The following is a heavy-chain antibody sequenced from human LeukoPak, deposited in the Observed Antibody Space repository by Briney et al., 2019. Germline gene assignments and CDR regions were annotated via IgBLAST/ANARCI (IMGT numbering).Heavy chain of an antibody. V-gene: IGHV1-2*02. Sequence: ASVKVSCKASGYTFTGYYMHWVRQAPGQGLEWMGWINPNCGGTNYAQKFQGRVTMTRDTSISTAYMELSRLRSDDTAVYYCASVVPDQLLTAGFDPWGQGTLVTVSS. D-gene: IGHD2-2*01. J-gene: IGHJ5*02. CDR3: ASVVPDQLLTAGFDP. CDR1: GYTFTGYY. CDR2: INPNCGGT.